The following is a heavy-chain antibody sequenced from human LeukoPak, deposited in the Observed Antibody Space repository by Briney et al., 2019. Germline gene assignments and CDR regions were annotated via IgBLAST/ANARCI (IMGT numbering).Heavy chain of an antibody. D-gene: IGHD3-10*01. CDR3: ARAKSGSGSQHYYYYYMDV. CDR2: IYYSGST. Sequence: SETLSLTCTVSGGSISSSSYYWGWIRQPPGKGLEWIGSIYYSGSTYYNPSLKSRVTISVDTSKNQFSLKLSSVTAADTAVYYCARAKSGSGSQHYYYYYMDVWGKGTTVTISS. V-gene: IGHV4-39*07. J-gene: IGHJ6*03. CDR1: GGSISSSSYY.